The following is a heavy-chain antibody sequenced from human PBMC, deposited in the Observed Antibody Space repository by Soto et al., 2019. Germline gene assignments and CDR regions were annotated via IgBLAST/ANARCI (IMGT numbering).Heavy chain of an antibody. D-gene: IGHD1-26*01. CDR2: IYYSGST. CDR3: ARQSLLPAYYYYYMDV. J-gene: IGHJ6*03. V-gene: IGHV4-39*01. Sequence: SETLSLTCTVSGDSISSTTYYWGWIRQPPGKGLEWIGSIYYSGSTYYNPSLQSRVTISVDTSKNQFSLKLSSVTAADTAVYYCARQSLLPAYYYYYMDVWGKGTTVTVSS. CDR1: GDSISSTTYY.